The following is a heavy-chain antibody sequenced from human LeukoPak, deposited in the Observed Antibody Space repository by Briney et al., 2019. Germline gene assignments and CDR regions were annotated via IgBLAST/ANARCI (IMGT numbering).Heavy chain of an antibody. Sequence: SETLSLTCTVSGASVSGDYWSWIRQPPGKGREWIGYIYVSGYSNYNPSLKSRVSISLDTSKNQVSLTLTSVTAADTAVYYCARHPFSSPFDHWGQGTLVAVSS. J-gene: IGHJ4*02. D-gene: IGHD2/OR15-2a*01. CDR2: IYVSGYS. CDR1: GASVSGDY. V-gene: IGHV4-59*08. CDR3: ARHPFSSPFDH.